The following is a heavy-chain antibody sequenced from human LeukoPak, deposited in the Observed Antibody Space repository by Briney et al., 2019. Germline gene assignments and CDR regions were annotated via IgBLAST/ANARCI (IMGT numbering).Heavy chain of an antibody. CDR1: GFTFSSYV. Sequence: GGSLRLSCAASGFTFSSYVMSWVRQAPGKGLEWVSAISGSGATTYYADSVKGRFTISRDNSKNTLYLHMNSLRAEDTAVYYCAKRVSGTTFYWGQGTRVTVSS. CDR3: AKRVSGTTFY. J-gene: IGHJ4*02. CDR2: ISGSGATT. V-gene: IGHV3-23*01. D-gene: IGHD1-1*01.